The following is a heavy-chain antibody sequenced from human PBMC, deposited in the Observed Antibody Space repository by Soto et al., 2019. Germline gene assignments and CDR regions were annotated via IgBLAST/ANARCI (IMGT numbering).Heavy chain of an antibody. D-gene: IGHD1-26*01. Sequence: KTSETLSLTCTVSGGSIRSYYWSWIRQPAGKALEWVGRIYTSGTTNYNPSLKSRVTILLDTSKNQFSLKLSSVTAADTAVYYCAREGASGFGMDVWGQGTTVTVS. CDR1: GGSIRSYY. CDR3: AREGASGFGMDV. V-gene: IGHV4-4*07. CDR2: IYTSGTT. J-gene: IGHJ6*02.